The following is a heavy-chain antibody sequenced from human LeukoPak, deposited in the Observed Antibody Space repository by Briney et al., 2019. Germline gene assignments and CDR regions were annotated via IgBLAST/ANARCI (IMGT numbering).Heavy chain of an antibody. CDR3: ARLRYYAVDV. J-gene: IGHJ6*02. CDR1: GFTFSSYW. CDR2: ISSGSSTR. Sequence: GGSLRLSCAASGFTFSSYWMTWVRQAPGKGLECVSYISSGSSTRCYADSVKGRFTISRDNAKSSLFLQMNSLRAEDTAVYFCARLRYYAVDVWGQGTTVIVSS. V-gene: IGHV3-48*01.